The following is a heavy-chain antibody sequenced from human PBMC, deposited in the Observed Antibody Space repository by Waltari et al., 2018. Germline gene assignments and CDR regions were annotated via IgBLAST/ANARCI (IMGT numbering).Heavy chain of an antibody. J-gene: IGHJ5*02. V-gene: IGHV4-4*07. D-gene: IGHD2-21*02. Sequence: QVQLQESGPGLVKPSETLSLPCSVSGGPISNYYWTWVRQSAGKGREWIGRVYISGHTSYNPSLEIRVTMSLDTSSNEFSLKLRFVTAADTGVYFCARSGDFGDYDAWGQGTLVTVS. CDR3: ARSGDFGDYDA. CDR1: GGPISNYY. CDR2: VYISGHT.